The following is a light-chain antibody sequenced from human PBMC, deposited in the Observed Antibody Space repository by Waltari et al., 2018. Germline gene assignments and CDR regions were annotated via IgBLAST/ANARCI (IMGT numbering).Light chain of an antibody. J-gene: IGLJ1*01. V-gene: IGLV2-14*01. CDR1: STDLGSYNY. CDR2: DVS. Sequence: QSALTQPASVSGSPGQSITIPCTGTSTDLGSYNYVSWYQKNPGKAPKVMIYDVSNRPPGVSSRFSGSKSGNTASLTISGLQAEDEADYYCSSYTSSSTYVFGSGTMVTVL. CDR3: SSYTSSSTYV.